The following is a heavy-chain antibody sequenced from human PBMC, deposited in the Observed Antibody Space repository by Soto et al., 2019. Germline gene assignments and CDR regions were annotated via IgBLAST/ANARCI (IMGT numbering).Heavy chain of an antibody. V-gene: IGHV5-10-1*01. CDR1: GYSFTSYW. D-gene: IGHD6-6*01. CDR2: IDPSDSYT. CDR3: SRRDDRTSSVYQCEMGF. J-gene: IGHJ6*01. Sequence: RWESPTISCRGSGYSFTSYWITWVRQMPGKGLEWMGRIDPSDSYTNYSPSFQGHVTISTDKSINTAYLQWSSLKASDTAMYYWSRRDDRTSSVYQCEMGFWGPG.